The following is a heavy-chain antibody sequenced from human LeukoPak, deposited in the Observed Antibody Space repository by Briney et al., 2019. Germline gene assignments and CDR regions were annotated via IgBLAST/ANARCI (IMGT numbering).Heavy chain of an antibody. J-gene: IGHJ5*02. Sequence: GSVKVSCKASGYTFTGYYMHWVRQAPGQGLEWMGWINPNSGGTNYAQKFQGRVTMTRDTSISTAYMELSRLRSDDTAVYYCARVMHPDIAAAGTLSPWGQGTLVTVSS. V-gene: IGHV1-2*02. CDR3: ARVMHPDIAAAGTLSP. CDR1: GYTFTGYY. CDR2: INPNSGGT. D-gene: IGHD6-13*01.